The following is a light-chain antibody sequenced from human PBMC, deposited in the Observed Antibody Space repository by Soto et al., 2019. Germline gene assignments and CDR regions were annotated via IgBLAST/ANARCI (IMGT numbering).Light chain of an antibody. V-gene: IGKV3-15*01. J-gene: IGKJ1*01. Sequence: EIVMTQSPATLSVSPGERATLSCRASQTITNNLAWYQQKPGQAPRLLIYGASTRATGIPDRLSGGGSGTEFTLTISGLQSEDFSVYYCQQYNSWPPLTFGQGTKVEIK. CDR2: GAS. CDR3: QQYNSWPPLT. CDR1: QTITNN.